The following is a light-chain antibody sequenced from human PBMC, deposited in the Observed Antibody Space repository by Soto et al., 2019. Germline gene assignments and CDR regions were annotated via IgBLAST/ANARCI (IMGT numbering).Light chain of an antibody. CDR1: SSDIGDYKY. V-gene: IGLV2-14*01. J-gene: IGLJ2*01. CDR3: SSYSSSSTPVV. CDR2: EVT. Sequence: QSAMTQPACVSGSPGQSITISCTGTSSDIGDYKYVSWYQQHPGKAPKLLIYEVTYRPSGVANRFSGSKSGNTASLAISGLQADDEADYYCSSYSSSSTPVVFGGGTKLTVL.